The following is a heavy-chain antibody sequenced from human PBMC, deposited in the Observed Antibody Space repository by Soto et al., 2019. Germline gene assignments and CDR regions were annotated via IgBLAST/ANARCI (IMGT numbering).Heavy chain of an antibody. Sequence: QPGGSLRLSCAASGFTLTTYVMHWVRQSPGKGLEWVAAMSYDGTKEYYADSVKGRFTISRDSSRNTLFLQLNSLRAEDTAVYYCAKEFGSTWIDHWGEGTLVTVSS. J-gene: IGHJ4*02. V-gene: IGHV3-30*18. CDR2: MSYDGTKE. CDR1: GFTLTTYV. D-gene: IGHD6-13*01. CDR3: AKEFGSTWIDH.